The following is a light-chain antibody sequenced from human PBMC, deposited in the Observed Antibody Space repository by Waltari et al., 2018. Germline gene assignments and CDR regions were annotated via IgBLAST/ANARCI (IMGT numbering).Light chain of an antibody. V-gene: IGKV3-20*01. CDR1: QSVGMS. CDR3: QHYVNLPVT. CDR2: DTS. Sequence: SFRASQSVGMSVAWYQQKAGQAPRLLIYDTSSRATGTPGRFSGSGSGTDFRLAISSLEPEDFAVYFCQHYVNLPVTFGQGTKVEI. J-gene: IGKJ1*01.